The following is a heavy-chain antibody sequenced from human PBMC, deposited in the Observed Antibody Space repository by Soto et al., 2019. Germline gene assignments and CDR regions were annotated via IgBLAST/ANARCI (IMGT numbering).Heavy chain of an antibody. V-gene: IGHV5-51*01. CDR2: IFPGDSDI. D-gene: IGHD3-3*01. CDR1: GYSFTTYW. J-gene: IGHJ4*02. CDR3: ARLHNFWSGYIEN. Sequence: GESLKISCTGSGYSFTTYWIGWVRQMPGKGLEWMGIIFPGDSDIRYSPSFQGQVTISADKSISTAYLQWSSLKASDTAMYYWARLHNFWSGYIENWGQGTLVTVSS.